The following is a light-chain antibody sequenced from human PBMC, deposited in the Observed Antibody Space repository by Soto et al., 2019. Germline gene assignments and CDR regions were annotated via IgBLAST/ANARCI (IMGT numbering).Light chain of an antibody. CDR3: SSYTSTGTRV. CDR2: DVS. Sequence: QYELTQPASVSGSPGQSITISCTGTSSDVGGYNYVSWYQHHPRKAPKLMIYDVSSRPSGVSHRFSGSKSDNTASLIISGVQAEDDADYYRSSYTSTGTRVFGGGTKLTVL. CDR1: SSDVGGYNY. V-gene: IGLV2-14*01. J-gene: IGLJ2*01.